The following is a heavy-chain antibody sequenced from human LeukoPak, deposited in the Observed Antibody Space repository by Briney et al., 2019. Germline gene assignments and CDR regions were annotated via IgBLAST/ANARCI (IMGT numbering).Heavy chain of an antibody. J-gene: IGHJ6*02. Sequence: GGSLRLSCVASGFTFSNYVMHRVRQAPGKGLEWVALISYDGSNENYADSVKGRFTISRDNSKNTLYLQMNSLRAEDTAVYYCARVFRITKTTGMDVWGQGTTVTVSS. CDR3: ARVFRITKTTGMDV. CDR2: ISYDGSNE. D-gene: IGHD3-10*01. CDR1: GFTFSNYV. V-gene: IGHV3-30-3*01.